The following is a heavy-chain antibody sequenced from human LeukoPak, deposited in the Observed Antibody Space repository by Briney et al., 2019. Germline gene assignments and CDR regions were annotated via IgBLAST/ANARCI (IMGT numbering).Heavy chain of an antibody. CDR1: GGSFNSYV. J-gene: IGHJ3*02. V-gene: IGHV1-69*04. CDR2: IIPILNVA. D-gene: IGHD6-13*01. Sequence: SVKVSCKASGGSFNSYVITWVRQAPGQGLEWMGRIIPILNVANFAQKFQGRVTITADKSTNTAHMELSSLRSEDTAVYYCARDSHIAAAGQPDAFDIWGQGTMVTVSS. CDR3: ARDSHIAAAGQPDAFDI.